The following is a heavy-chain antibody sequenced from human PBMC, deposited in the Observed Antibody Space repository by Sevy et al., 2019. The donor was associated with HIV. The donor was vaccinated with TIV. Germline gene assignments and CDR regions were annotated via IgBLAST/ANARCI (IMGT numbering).Heavy chain of an antibody. V-gene: IGHV3-74*01. CDR3: ARTSVGATTGFDY. CDR1: GFTFGNYW. CDR2: INNDGSNT. Sequence: GGSLRLSCAASGFTFGNYWMHWVRQAPGKGLVWISRINNDGSNTNYADSVKGRFTTSRDNAKNTLYLQMNSLRAEDTAVYYCARTSVGATTGFDYWGQGTLVTVSS. J-gene: IGHJ4*02. D-gene: IGHD1-26*01.